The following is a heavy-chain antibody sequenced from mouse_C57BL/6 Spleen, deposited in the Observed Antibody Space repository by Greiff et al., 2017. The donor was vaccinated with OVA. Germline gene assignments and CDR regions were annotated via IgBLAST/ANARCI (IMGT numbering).Heavy chain of an antibody. D-gene: IGHD2-5*01. CDR1: GYTFTSYW. V-gene: IGHV1-61*01. J-gene: IGHJ4*01. CDR3: AREYSKGYAMDY. CDR2: IYPSDSET. Sequence: QVQLQQPGAELVRPGSSVKLSCKASGYTFTSYWMDWVKQRPGQGLEWIGNIYPSDSETHYNQKFKDKATLTVDKSSSTAYMQLSSLTSEDSAVYYGAREYSKGYAMDYWGQGTSVTVSS.